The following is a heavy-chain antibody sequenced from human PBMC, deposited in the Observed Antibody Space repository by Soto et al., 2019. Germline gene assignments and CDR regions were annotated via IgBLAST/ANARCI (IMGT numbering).Heavy chain of an antibody. D-gene: IGHD2-15*01. J-gene: IGHJ5*02. CDR3: ARVKCSGGSCYSRWWFDP. CDR2: ISAYNGNT. Sequence: GASVKVSCKASGYTFTSYGISWVRQAPGQGLEWMGWISAYNGNTNYAQKLQGRVTMTTDTSTSTAYMELRSLRSDDTAVYYCARVKCSGGSCYSRWWFDPWGQGTLVTVSS. CDR1: GYTFTSYG. V-gene: IGHV1-18*01.